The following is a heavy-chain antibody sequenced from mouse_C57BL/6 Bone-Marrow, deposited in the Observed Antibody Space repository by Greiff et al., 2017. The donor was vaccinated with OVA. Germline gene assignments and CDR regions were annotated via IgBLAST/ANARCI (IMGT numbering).Heavy chain of an antibody. CDR2: IYPGGGYT. J-gene: IGHJ4*01. Sequence: VQLQQSGAELVRPGTSVKMSCKASGYTFTNYWIGWAKQRPGHGLEWIGDIYPGGGYTNYNEKFKGKATLTADKSSSTAYMQVSSLTSEDAAIYYCARLGRPGAMDYWGQGTSVTVSS. CDR3: ARLGRPGAMDY. CDR1: GYTFTNYW. V-gene: IGHV1-63*01.